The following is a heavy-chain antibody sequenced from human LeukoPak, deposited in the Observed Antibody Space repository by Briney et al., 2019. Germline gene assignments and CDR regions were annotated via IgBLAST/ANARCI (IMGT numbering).Heavy chain of an antibody. V-gene: IGHV4-34*01. Sequence: KPSETLSLTCAVYGGSFSGYYWSWIRQPPGKGLEWIGEINHSGSTNYNPSLKSRVTISVDTSKNQFSLKLSSVTAADTAVYYCARGYCSGGSCRTYYFDYWGQGTLVTVSS. J-gene: IGHJ4*02. CDR1: GGSFSGYY. CDR3: ARGYCSGGSCRTYYFDY. D-gene: IGHD2-15*01. CDR2: INHSGST.